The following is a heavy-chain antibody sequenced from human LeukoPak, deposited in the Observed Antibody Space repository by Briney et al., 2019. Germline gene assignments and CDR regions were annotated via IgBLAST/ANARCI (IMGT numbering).Heavy chain of an antibody. V-gene: IGHV1-8*01. CDR2: MNPNSGNT. Sequence: GASVTVSCKASGYTFTSYDINWVRQATGQGLEWMGWMNPNSGNTGYAQKFQGRVTMTRNTSISTAYMELSSLRSEDTAVYYCARGSRITIFGVVTNNWFDPWGQGTLVTVSS. D-gene: IGHD3-3*01. CDR1: GYTFTSYD. J-gene: IGHJ5*02. CDR3: ARGSRITIFGVVTNNWFDP.